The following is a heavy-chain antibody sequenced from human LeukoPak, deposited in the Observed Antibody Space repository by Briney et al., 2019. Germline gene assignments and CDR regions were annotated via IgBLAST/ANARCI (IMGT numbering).Heavy chain of an antibody. D-gene: IGHD1-1*01. CDR2: IYYSGST. J-gene: IGHJ5*02. Sequence: SETLSLTCTVSGGSINSGSHYWSWIRQPPGKGLEWIGYIYYSGSTNYNPSLKSRVTISVDTSKNQFYLNLSSVTAADTAVYYCARAPRRSFWFDPWGQGTLVTVSS. CDR1: GGSINSGSHY. CDR3: ARAPRRSFWFDP. V-gene: IGHV4-61*01.